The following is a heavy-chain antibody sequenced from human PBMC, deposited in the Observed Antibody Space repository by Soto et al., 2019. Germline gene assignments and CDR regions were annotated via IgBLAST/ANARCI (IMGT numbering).Heavy chain of an antibody. Sequence: SEALSLTCTVSGGSISSSSYYWGWIRQPPGKGLEWIGSIYYSGSTNYNPSLKSRVTISVDTSKNQFSLKLSSVTAADTAVYYCARGWFKEMATIFGRRDYLDYGGKEPLVTVSS. J-gene: IGHJ4*02. CDR3: ARGWFKEMATIFGRRDYLDY. CDR2: IYYSGST. V-gene: IGHV4-39*07. CDR1: GGSISSSSYY. D-gene: IGHD3-3*01.